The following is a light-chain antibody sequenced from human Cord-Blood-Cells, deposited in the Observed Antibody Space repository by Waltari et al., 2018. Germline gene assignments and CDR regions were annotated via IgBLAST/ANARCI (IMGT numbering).Light chain of an antibody. V-gene: IGKV1-5*01. CDR1: QSISSW. CDR2: DAS. J-gene: IGKJ2*01. CDR3: QQYNSYSPYT. Sequence: DLQMTQSPSTLSASVGDRVTITCRASQSISSWLAWYQQKPGKGPKLLIYDASSLESGVPSRFSGSGSGTEFTLTISSLQPDDFATYYCQQYNSYSPYTFGQGTKLEIK.